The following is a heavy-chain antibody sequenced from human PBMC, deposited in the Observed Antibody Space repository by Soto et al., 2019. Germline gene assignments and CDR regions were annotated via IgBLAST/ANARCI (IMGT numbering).Heavy chain of an antibody. D-gene: IGHD2-2*01. CDR1: GGSISSGGYY. V-gene: IGHV4-31*03. J-gene: IGHJ4*02. CDR2: IYYSGST. CDR3: ARGSRGVPADTYCDY. Sequence: QVQLQESGPGLVKPSQTLSLTCTVSGGSISSGGYYWSWIRQHPGKGLEWIGYIYYSGSTYYNPSLKSRVTISVDTSKNQFSLKLSSVTAEDTAVYYCARGSRGVPADTYCDYWGQGTLVTVSS.